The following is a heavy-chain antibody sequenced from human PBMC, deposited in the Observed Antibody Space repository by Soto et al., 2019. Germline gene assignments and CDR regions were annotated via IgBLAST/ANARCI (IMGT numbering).Heavy chain of an antibody. CDR1: GFNFIQSE. Sequence: GSLRLSCAASGFNFIQSEMTWVRQAPGKGLEWLAYISSSTYSRYYADSVRGRFSISRDNAKNSVFLQMDRLTDEDTAIYYCSGSPTLLATRSPYLAHWGQGTPVTVSS. CDR2: ISSSTYSR. V-gene: IGHV3-48*03. D-gene: IGHD5-12*01. J-gene: IGHJ5*02. CDR3: SGSPTLLATRSPYLAH.